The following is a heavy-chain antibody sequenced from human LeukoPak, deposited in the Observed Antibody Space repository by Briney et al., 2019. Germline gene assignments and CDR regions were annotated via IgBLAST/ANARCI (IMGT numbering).Heavy chain of an antibody. CDR1: GFRFSSYG. CDR2: ISYDGSNK. Sequence: GRSLRLSCAASGFRFSSYGMHWVRQAPGKGLEWVAVISYDGSNKYHADSVKGRFTISRDNSKNTLYLQMNSLRVEDTAVYYCAKGGIPDDPWGQGTLVTVSS. D-gene: IGHD2-21*01. J-gene: IGHJ5*02. CDR3: AKGGIPDDP. V-gene: IGHV3-30*18.